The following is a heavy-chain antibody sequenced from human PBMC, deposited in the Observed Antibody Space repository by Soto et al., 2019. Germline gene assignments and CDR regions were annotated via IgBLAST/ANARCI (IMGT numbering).Heavy chain of an antibody. CDR2: IYWDDDK. CDR1: GFSLSTSGVD. CDR3: AHRRPYSNSPEYFFDY. V-gene: IGHV2-5*02. J-gene: IGHJ4*02. Sequence: QITLKESGPTLVKPTQTLTLTCTFSGFSLSTSGVDVGWIRQPPGKALEWLALIYWDDDKRYSPSLKSRLTHTKGTSRNQVVLTMTNLDPLDTATYYCAHRRPYSNSPEYFFDYWGQGILVTVSS. D-gene: IGHD6-6*01.